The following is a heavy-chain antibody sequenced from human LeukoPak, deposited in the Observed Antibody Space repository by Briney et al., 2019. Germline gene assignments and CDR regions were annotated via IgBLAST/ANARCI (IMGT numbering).Heavy chain of an antibody. Sequence: ASVKVSCKASGYTFTSYGISWVRQAPGQGLEWMGWVSAYNGTTNYAQQVQGRVTMTTDTSTSTAYMELRSLRSDDTAVYYCARSGEYSYSYPYYFDYWGQGTLVTVSS. CDR3: ARSGEYSYSYPYYFDY. CDR1: GYTFTSYG. J-gene: IGHJ4*02. V-gene: IGHV1-18*01. CDR2: VSAYNGTT. D-gene: IGHD5-18*01.